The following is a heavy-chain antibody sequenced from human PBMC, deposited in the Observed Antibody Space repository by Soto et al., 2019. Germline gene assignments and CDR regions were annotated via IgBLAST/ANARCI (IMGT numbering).Heavy chain of an antibody. Sequence: QVQLVESGGGVVQPGKSVRLSCAASGFIFSNYAMHWVRQAPGKGLEWVADISHDGRNKYHADSVGGRFNISRDNSKNTLYLQMDSLTAEDTALYYCAKLPDTILGLSVAHDAFAFWGQGTTVTVSS. D-gene: IGHD2-2*01. CDR3: AKLPDTILGLSVAHDAFAF. CDR2: ISHDGRNK. CDR1: GFIFSNYA. J-gene: IGHJ3*01. V-gene: IGHV3-30*18.